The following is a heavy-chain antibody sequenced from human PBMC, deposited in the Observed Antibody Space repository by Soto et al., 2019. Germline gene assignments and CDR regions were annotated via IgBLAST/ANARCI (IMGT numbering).Heavy chain of an antibody. V-gene: IGHV3-53*02. J-gene: IGHJ4*02. CDR3: ARKTDSGGNGGF. Sequence: EVRLVETGGGLIQPGGTLRHSCAVSGFTVGYNYMYWVRQPPGKGLEWVSLIYSNGDTRYADSVAGRFTVSRDSSKNTLYLQMNNLRDEDTAVYYCARKTDSGGNGGFWGQGTLVTVSS. CDR1: GFTVGYNY. D-gene: IGHD2-15*01. CDR2: IYSNGDT.